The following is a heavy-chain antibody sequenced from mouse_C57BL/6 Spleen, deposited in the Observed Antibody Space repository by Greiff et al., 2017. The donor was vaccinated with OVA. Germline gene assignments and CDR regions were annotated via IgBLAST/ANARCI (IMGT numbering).Heavy chain of an antibody. CDR2: IRNKANGYTT. V-gene: IGHV7-3*01. J-gene: IGHJ1*03. CDR1: GFTFTDYY. CDR3: ERYEGVYYDYDGYFDV. D-gene: IGHD2-4*01. Sequence: EVKVVESGGGLVQPGGSLSLSCAASGFTFTDYYMSWVRQPPGKALEWLGFIRNKANGYTTEYSASVKGRFTISRDTSQSIIYLQMNALRAEDSATYYCERYEGVYYDYDGYFDVWGTGTTVTVSS.